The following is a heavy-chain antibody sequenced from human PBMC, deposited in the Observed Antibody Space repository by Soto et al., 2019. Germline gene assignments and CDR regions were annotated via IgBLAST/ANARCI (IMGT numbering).Heavy chain of an antibody. CDR3: ARGAAYCTADTCYQRNYFDY. J-gene: IGHJ4*02. D-gene: IGHD2-15*01. CDR1: GFTFSSYW. V-gene: IGHV3-7*01. CDR2: INQDGSEK. Sequence: EVQLVESGGGLVQPGGSLRLSCVASGFTFSSYWMTWVRQAPGKGLEWVANINQDGSEKYYVDSVKGRFTISRDNAKNSLYLQMNSLRPDDTAVYYCARGAAYCTADTCYQRNYFDYWGQGTLVTVSS.